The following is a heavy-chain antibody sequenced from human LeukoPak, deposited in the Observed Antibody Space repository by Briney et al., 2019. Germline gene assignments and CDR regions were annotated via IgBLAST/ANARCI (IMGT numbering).Heavy chain of an antibody. D-gene: IGHD2-2*02. V-gene: IGHV1-18*01. CDR2: ISAYNGNT. Sequence: ASVKVSCKASGYTFTSYGISWVRQAPGQGLEWMGWISAYNGNTNYAQKHQGRVTMTTDTSTSTAYMELRSLRSDDTAVYYCARGDIVVVPAAIKGAFDIWGQGTMVTVSS. CDR3: ARGDIVVVPAAIKGAFDI. CDR1: GYTFTSYG. J-gene: IGHJ3*02.